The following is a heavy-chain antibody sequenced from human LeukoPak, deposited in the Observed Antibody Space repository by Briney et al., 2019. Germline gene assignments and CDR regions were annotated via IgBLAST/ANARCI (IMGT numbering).Heavy chain of an antibody. Sequence: AGGSLRLSCAASGFTFSSYAMHWVRQAPGKGLEWVAVISYDGSNKYYADSVKGRFTISRDNSKNTLYLQMNSLRAEDTAVYHCARDGIAARQDGNYFDYWGQGTLVTVSS. D-gene: IGHD6-6*01. J-gene: IGHJ4*02. CDR2: ISYDGSNK. V-gene: IGHV3-30-3*01. CDR3: ARDGIAARQDGNYFDY. CDR1: GFTFSSYA.